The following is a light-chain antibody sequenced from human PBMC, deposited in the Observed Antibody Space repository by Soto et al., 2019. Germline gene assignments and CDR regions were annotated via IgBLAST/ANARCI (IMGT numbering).Light chain of an antibody. CDR2: GAS. CDR1: QSVTSY. V-gene: IGKV3-20*01. Sequence: EIVLTQSPGTLSLSPGERGTLSCRASQSVTSYLAWYQQKPGQAPRLLIYGASSRATGIPDRFSGSGSGTDFTLTISRLEPEDFAVYYCQQYGSSPPLTVGGGTKVEIK. CDR3: QQYGSSPPLT. J-gene: IGKJ4*01.